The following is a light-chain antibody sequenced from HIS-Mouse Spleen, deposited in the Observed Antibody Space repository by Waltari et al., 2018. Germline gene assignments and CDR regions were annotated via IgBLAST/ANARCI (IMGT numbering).Light chain of an antibody. J-gene: IGLJ2*01. Sequence: SYELTQPPSVSVSPGQTARNTCPGDALPKKYAYWYQQKSGQAPLLVIYEDSKRPSGIPERFSGSSSGTMATLTISGAQVEDEADYYCYSTDSSGNHRVFGGGTKLTVL. CDR1: ALPKKY. V-gene: IGLV3-10*01. CDR3: YSTDSSGNHRV. CDR2: EDS.